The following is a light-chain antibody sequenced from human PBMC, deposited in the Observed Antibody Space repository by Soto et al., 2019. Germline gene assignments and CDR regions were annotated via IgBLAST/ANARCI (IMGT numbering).Light chain of an antibody. V-gene: IGKV1-39*01. CDR2: AAS. Sequence: DFQLTQSPSSLSASVGCRVTITCRTSESISGYLSWYQQKAGQPPKLLIFAASSLQNGVPSRFSGSGSGTHFTLTITGLQPEDFATYYCQQTYSSLPITFGQGTRLEIK. CDR3: QQTYSSLPIT. J-gene: IGKJ5*01. CDR1: ESISGY.